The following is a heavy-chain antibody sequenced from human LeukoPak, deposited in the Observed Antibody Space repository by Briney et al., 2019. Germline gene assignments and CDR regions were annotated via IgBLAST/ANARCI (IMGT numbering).Heavy chain of an antibody. CDR1: GYTFTGYY. CDR3: ASGDQHHQLPY. CDR2: INPNSDDT. D-gene: IGHD2-2*01. Sequence: ASVKVSCKASGYTFTGYYMHWVRQAPGQGLEWMGWINPNSDDTNYAQKFQGRVTMTRDTSISTAYMELSRLRSDDTAVCYCASGDQHHQLPYWGQGTLVTVSS. V-gene: IGHV1-2*02. J-gene: IGHJ4*02.